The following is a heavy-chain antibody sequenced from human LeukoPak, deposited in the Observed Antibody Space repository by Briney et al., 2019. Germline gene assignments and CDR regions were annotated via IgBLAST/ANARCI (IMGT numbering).Heavy chain of an antibody. V-gene: IGHV3-23*01. CDR3: AKSNDFGGYYGMDV. CDR1: GFTFSSYA. CDR2: ISGSDGST. D-gene: IGHD3-10*01. Sequence: PGGSLRLSCAASGFTFSSYAMSWVRQAPGKGLEWVSAISGSDGSTYYADSVKGRFTISRDNSKNTLYLQMNSLRAEDTAVYYCAKSNDFGGYYGMDVWGQGTTVTVSS. J-gene: IGHJ6*02.